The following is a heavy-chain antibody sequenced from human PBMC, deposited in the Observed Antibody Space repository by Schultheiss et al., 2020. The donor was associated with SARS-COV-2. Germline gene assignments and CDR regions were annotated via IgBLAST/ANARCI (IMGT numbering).Heavy chain of an antibody. J-gene: IGHJ6*02. CDR2: ISSSSSYI. CDR1: GFTFSSYW. D-gene: IGHD3-10*01. V-gene: IGHV3-21*01. CDR3: ARDPGVYYGMDV. Sequence: GGSLRLSCAASGFTFSSYWMSWVRQAPGKGLEWVSSISSSSSYIYYADSVKGRFTISRDNAKNSLYLQMNSLRAEDTAVYYCARDPGVYYGMDVWGQGTTVTVSS.